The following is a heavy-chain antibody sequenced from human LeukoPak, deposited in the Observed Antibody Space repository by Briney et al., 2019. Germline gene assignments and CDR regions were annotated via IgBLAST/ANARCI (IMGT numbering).Heavy chain of an antibody. CDR3: ARGRVTRDWYFDL. CDR2: INHSGNT. CDR1: GGSFSDFH. Sequence: SETLSLTCTVYGGSFSDFHWSWIRLPPGKGLEWIGEINHSGNTNYNPSLKSRVTISIDTSKNQFSLKLSSVTAADTAVYYCARGRVTRDWYFDLWGRGTLVTVSS. V-gene: IGHV4-34*01. J-gene: IGHJ2*01. D-gene: IGHD4-17*01.